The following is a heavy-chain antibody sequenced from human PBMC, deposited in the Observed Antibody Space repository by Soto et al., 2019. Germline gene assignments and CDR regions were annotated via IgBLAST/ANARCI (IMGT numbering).Heavy chain of an antibody. V-gene: IGHV2-5*02. Sequence: QITLKESGPTLVEPTEALALTCSFSGFSLTKSPVGVGWFRQPPGKALEWLAVIYWDDDKRYNPSLKARITMTKDTFRNQVALTLTDMEPEDTATYFCAHRLEGSSWNDGFFDFWGQGLPVTVS. J-gene: IGHJ4*02. CDR2: IYWDDDK. D-gene: IGHD1-1*01. CDR1: GFSLTKSPVG. CDR3: AHRLEGSSWNDGFFDF.